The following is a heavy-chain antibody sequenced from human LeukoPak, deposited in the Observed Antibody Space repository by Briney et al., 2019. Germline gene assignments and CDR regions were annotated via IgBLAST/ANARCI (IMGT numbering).Heavy chain of an antibody. CDR2: ISYDGSNK. CDR3: AKDRSVVRGVKTYYYYGMDV. D-gene: IGHD3-10*01. V-gene: IGHV3-30*18. J-gene: IGHJ6*02. CDR1: GFTFSSYG. Sequence: PGGSLGLSCAASGFTFSSYGMHWVRQAPGKGLEWVAVISYDGSNKYYADSVKGRFTISRDNSKNTLYLQMNSLRAEDTAVYYCAKDRSVVRGVKTYYYYGMDVWGQGTTVTVSS.